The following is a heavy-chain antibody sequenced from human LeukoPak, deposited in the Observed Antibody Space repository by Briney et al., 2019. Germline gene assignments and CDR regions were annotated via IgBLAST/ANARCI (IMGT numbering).Heavy chain of an antibody. CDR1: GYALTGYY. Sequence: ASVKVSCKASGYALTGYYMHWVRQAPGQGLEWMGWISAYNGNTNYAQKLQGRVTMTTDTSTSTAYMELRSLRSDDTAVYYCARGMTGYSPFDYWGQGTLVTVSS. CDR2: ISAYNGNT. V-gene: IGHV1-18*04. D-gene: IGHD3-9*01. J-gene: IGHJ4*02. CDR3: ARGMTGYSPFDY.